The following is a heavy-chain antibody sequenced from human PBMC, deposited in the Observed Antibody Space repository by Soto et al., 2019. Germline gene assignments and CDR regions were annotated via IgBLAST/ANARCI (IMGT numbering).Heavy chain of an antibody. CDR2: IIPILGIA. J-gene: IGHJ3*02. V-gene: IGHV1-69*02. Sequence: GASVKVSCKASGGTFSSYTISWVRQAPGQGLEWMGRIIPILGIANYAQKFQGRVTITADKSTSTAYMELSSLRSEDTAVSYCAMSTKVVVDPTLPLAICGRVSMVTVAS. CDR3: AMSTKVVVDPTLPLAI. CDR1: GGTFSSYT. D-gene: IGHD2-15*01.